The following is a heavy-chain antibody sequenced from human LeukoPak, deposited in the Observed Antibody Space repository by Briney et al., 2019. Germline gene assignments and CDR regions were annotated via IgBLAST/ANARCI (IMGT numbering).Heavy chain of an antibody. CDR3: ARSGGGDWRGARRNDWYFDL. CDR1: GDSLCRGGYY. Sequence: PSETLSLTCTVSGDSLCRGGYYWTWIRQPPGEGLEWIGYIDYIGSISYNPSLKSRLNISADTSKNQFSLTLRSVTAADTAVYYCARSGGGDWRGARRNDWYFDLWGRGTLVTVSS. D-gene: IGHD2-21*02. CDR2: IDYIGSI. V-gene: IGHV4-31*03. J-gene: IGHJ2*01.